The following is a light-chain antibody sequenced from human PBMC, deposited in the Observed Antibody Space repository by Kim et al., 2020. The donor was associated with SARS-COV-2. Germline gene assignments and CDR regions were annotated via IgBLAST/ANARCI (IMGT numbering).Light chain of an antibody. CDR2: QDD. CDR3: QAWDSSAAV. Sequence: SYELTQPPSVSVSPGQTASITCSGDKLGNKFACWYQQKPGQSPVVVIYQDDRRPSGIPERFSGSNSGNTATLTISGTQAMDEADYYCQAWDSSAAVLGGG. CDR1: KLGNKF. J-gene: IGLJ3*02. V-gene: IGLV3-1*01.